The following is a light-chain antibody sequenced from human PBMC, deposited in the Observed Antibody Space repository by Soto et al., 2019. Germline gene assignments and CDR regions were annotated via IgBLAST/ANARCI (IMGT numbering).Light chain of an antibody. J-gene: IGLJ1*01. CDR2: EVT. CDR1: GSDIGGYNH. CDR3: SSYTSRTTYV. V-gene: IGLV2-14*01. Sequence: QSVLTQPASVSGSPGQSITISCTGTGSDIGGYNHVSWYQHHPGKAPKLIIYEVTNRPSGVSNRFSGSKSGNTASLTISGLQAEDEADYFCSSYTSRTTYVFATVTKLTVL.